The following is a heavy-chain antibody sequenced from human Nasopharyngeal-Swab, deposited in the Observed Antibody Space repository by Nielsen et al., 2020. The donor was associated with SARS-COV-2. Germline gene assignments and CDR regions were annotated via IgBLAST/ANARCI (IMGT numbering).Heavy chain of an antibody. CDR1: GISFRSHG. V-gene: IGHV3-30*18. CDR2: ISYDGGYN. J-gene: IGHJ4*02. D-gene: IGHD1-26*01. Sequence: SREASGISFRSHGMHWGRQAPGKGREGVAFISYDGGYNAHAESVKGRFSISRVQSKSTLFLQMNRLSLEDTAVYYCAQGDGSPTYFAYWGRGTLVTVSS. CDR3: AQGDGSPTYFAY.